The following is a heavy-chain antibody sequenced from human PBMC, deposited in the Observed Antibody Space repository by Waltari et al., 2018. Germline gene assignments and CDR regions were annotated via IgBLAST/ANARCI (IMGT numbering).Heavy chain of an antibody. CDR1: GGSISSGSYY. V-gene: IGHV4-61*09. Sequence: QVQLQESGPGLVKPSQTLSLTCTVPGGSISSGSYYWSVVRQPAGKGLEWIGYITTSGSTNHNHSLKSRVTISIDTSKNQFSLKRSSVTAADTAVYYCARPYDVYAYWYFDLWGRGTLVTVSS. CDR2: ITTSGST. CDR3: ARPYDVYAYWYFDL. D-gene: IGHD4-17*01. J-gene: IGHJ2*01.